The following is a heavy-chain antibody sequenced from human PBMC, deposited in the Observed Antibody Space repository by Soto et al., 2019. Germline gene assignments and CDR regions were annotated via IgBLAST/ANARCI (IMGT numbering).Heavy chain of an antibody. V-gene: IGHV4-59*08. D-gene: IGHD6-19*01. CDR3: ARGFTIGWYTYYFDL. CDR1: GASISGYH. Sequence: QVQLQESGPGLVKPSETLSLTCTVSGASISGYHWSWIRQPPGKGLEWIGYIYYTGSTIYNPSLRSRVTMSVDTSKNQFSLKLNSVTAADTAVYYCARGFTIGWYTYYFDLWGQGPLVTVSS. J-gene: IGHJ4*02. CDR2: IYYTGST.